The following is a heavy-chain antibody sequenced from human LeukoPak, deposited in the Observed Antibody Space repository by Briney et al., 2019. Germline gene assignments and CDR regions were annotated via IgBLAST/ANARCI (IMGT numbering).Heavy chain of an antibody. CDR3: ARGGDYDSSGYYV. J-gene: IGHJ4*02. Sequence: SETLSLTCAVYGGSFSGYYWSWIRQPPGKGLEWIGEINHSGGTNYNPSLKSRVTISVDTSKNQFSLKLSSVTAADTAVYYCARGGDYDSSGYYVWGQGTLVTVSS. V-gene: IGHV4-34*01. D-gene: IGHD3-22*01. CDR2: INHSGGT. CDR1: GGSFSGYY.